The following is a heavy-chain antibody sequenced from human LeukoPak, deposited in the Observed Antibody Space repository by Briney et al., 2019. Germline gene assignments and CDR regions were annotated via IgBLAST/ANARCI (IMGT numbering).Heavy chain of an antibody. D-gene: IGHD2-15*01. J-gene: IGHJ4*02. CDR2: INPNSGGT. Sequence: GASVKVSCKASGYTFTGYYMHWVRQAPGQGLEWMGWINPNSGGTNYAQKFQGRVTMTRDTSISTAYMELSRLRSDDTAVYYCARDRLMVAATALYYWGQGTLVTVSS. CDR3: ARDRLMVAATALYY. CDR1: GYTFTGYY. V-gene: IGHV1-2*02.